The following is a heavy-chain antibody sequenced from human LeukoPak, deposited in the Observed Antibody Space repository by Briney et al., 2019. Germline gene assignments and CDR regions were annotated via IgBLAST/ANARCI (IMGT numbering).Heavy chain of an antibody. Sequence: PGGSLRLSCAASGFTFSSYGMSWVRQAPGKGLEWVSSISGSGGSTHYADSVKGRFSIYRDNSRNTLFLQMNSLRAEDTAVYYCAKTGGITSSYWGQGTLVTVSS. CDR2: ISGSGGST. CDR1: GFTFSSYG. D-gene: IGHD3-10*01. V-gene: IGHV3-23*01. J-gene: IGHJ4*02. CDR3: AKTGGITSSY.